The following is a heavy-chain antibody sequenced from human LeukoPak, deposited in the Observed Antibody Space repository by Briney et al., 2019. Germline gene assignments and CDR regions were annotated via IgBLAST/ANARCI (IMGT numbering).Heavy chain of an antibody. Sequence: AGGSLRLSCAASGFTFSSYEMNWVRQAPGKGLEWVAVISYDGSNKYYADSVKGRLTISRDNPKNTLYLQMNSLRAEDTAVYYCARISSYSGSYYVPIDYWGQGTLVTVSS. V-gene: IGHV3-30*04. J-gene: IGHJ4*02. D-gene: IGHD1-26*01. CDR2: ISYDGSNK. CDR3: ARISSYSGSYYVPIDY. CDR1: GFTFSSYE.